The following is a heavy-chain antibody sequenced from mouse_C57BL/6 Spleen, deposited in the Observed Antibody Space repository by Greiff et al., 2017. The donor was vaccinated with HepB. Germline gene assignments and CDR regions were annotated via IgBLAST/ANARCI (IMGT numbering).Heavy chain of an antibody. CDR2: ISNGGGST. CDR1: GFTFSDYY. V-gene: IGHV5-12*01. D-gene: IGHD1-1*02. CDR3: ARHGGGAWFGD. J-gene: IGHJ3*01. Sequence: EVKLQESGGGLVQPGGSLKLSCAASGFTFSDYYMYWVRQTPEKRLEWVAYISNGGGSTYYPDTVKGRFTISRDNAQNTLYLQMSRLKSEDTSMYYCARHGGGAWFGDWGQGTLVTVSA.